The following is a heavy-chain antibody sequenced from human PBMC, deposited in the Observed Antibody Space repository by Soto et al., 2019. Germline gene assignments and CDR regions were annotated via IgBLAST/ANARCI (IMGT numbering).Heavy chain of an antibody. D-gene: IGHD3-10*01. CDR1: GVTFSNYA. V-gene: IGHV3-23*01. CDR3: AKQRADYGSGADTFYFDS. CDR2: LSGSGGTT. Sequence: GGSLRLSCTVSGVTFSNYAMNWVRQAPGKGLEWVSSLSGSGGTTYYADSVRGRFIISRDNSKNTLYLLMNSLRAEDTALYYCAKQRADYGSGADTFYFDSWGQGALVTVSS. J-gene: IGHJ4*02.